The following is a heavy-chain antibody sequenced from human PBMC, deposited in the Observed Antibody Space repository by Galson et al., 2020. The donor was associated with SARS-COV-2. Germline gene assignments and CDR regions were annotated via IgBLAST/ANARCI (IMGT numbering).Heavy chain of an antibody. V-gene: IGHV3-23*01. Sequence: GGSLRLSCAASGFSFSGSAMSWVRQAPGQGLERVSLISGSGGNTLYADSVQGRFTVTRDNSKNTLYLQMDSLRAEDTAVFYCARLRGQCISNRCHAVNYYGMDVWGQGTTVTVSS. CDR3: ARLRGQCISNRCHAVNYYGMDV. D-gene: IGHD2-2*01. J-gene: IGHJ6*02. CDR1: GFSFSGSA. CDR2: ISGSGGNT.